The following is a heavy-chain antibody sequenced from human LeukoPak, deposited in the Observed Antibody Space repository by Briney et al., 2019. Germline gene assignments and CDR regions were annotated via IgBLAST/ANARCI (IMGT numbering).Heavy chain of an antibody. J-gene: IGHJ4*02. CDR3: ARGGPVAGTGTLGRY. Sequence: ASVKVSCKASGYTFTSYYMHWVRQAPGQGLEWMGIINPSGGSTSYAQKSQGRVTITADKSTSTAYMELSSLRSEDTAVYYCARGGPVAGTGTLGRYWGQGTLVTVSS. CDR1: GYTFTSYY. CDR2: INPSGGST. D-gene: IGHD6-19*01. V-gene: IGHV1-46*01.